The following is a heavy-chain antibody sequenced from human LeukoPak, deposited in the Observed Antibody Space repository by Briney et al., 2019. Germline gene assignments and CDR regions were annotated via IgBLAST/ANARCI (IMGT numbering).Heavy chain of an antibody. J-gene: IGHJ4*02. V-gene: IGHV1-69*04. Sequence: GASVKVSCKASGGTFSSYAISWVRQAPGQGLEWRGRIIPILGIANYAQKFQGRVTITADKSTSTAYMELSSLRSEDTAVYYCARDCYVAFLNTAMVDWGQGTLVTVSS. CDR3: ARDCYVAFLNTAMVD. D-gene: IGHD5-18*01. CDR1: GGTFSSYA. CDR2: IIPILGIA.